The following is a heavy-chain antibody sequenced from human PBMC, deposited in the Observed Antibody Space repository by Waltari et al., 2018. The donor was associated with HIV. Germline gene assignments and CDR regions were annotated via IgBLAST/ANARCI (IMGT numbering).Heavy chain of an antibody. Sequence: QVQLVESGGGVVQPGRSLRLSCVVSGFIFSSYGMHWVRQAPGKGLEWVAVIWYDGSNKYYADSVKGRFTISRDNSKNTLYLQMNSLRAEDTAVYYCASETDPGYWGQGTLVTVSS. J-gene: IGHJ4*02. CDR3: ASETDPGY. V-gene: IGHV3-33*01. CDR2: IWYDGSNK. CDR1: GFIFSSYG.